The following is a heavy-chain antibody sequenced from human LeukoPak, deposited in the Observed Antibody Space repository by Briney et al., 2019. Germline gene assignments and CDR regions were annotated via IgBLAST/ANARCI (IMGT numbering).Heavy chain of an antibody. V-gene: IGHV3-21*01. J-gene: IGHJ4*02. CDR1: GFTFSSYS. CDR3: ARVGLKWELLSHFDY. Sequence: GGSLRLSCAASGFTFSSYSMNWVRQAPGKGLEWVSSISSSSSYIYYADSVKGRFTISRDNSKNTLYLQMNSLRAEDTAVYYCARVGLKWELLSHFDYWGQGTLVTVSS. D-gene: IGHD1-26*01. CDR2: ISSSSSYI.